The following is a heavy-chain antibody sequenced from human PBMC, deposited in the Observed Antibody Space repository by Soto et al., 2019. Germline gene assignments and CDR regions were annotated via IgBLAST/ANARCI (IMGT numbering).Heavy chain of an antibody. V-gene: IGHV3-30*18. J-gene: IGHJ4*02. CDR2: ISYDGSLK. CDR1: RFTFSTYG. CDR3: AKEITVYASSWEFDS. D-gene: IGHD6-13*01. Sequence: GGSLRLSCAASRFTFSTYGMHWVRQAPGKGLEWVAIISYDGSLKFYSDSVKGRFTISRDNSKNTLYLQMNSLRAEDTAVYYCAKEITVYASSWEFDSWGQGTLVTVSS.